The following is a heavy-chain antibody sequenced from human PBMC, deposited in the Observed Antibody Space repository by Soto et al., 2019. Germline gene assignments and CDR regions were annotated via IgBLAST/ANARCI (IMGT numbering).Heavy chain of an antibody. J-gene: IGHJ6*02. CDR2: IYWDDDK. CDR1: GFSLSTSGVG. CDR3: AHTAPSDYYGSGPIYYCGMDV. Sequence: QITLKESGPPLVKPTQTLTLTCTFSGFSLSTSGVGVGWIRQPPGKALEWLALIYWDDDKRYSPSLKSRRTITKDTSKNQVVLTMTNMDHVDTATYYCAHTAPSDYYGSGPIYYCGMDVWGQGTTVTVSS. V-gene: IGHV2-5*02. D-gene: IGHD3-10*01.